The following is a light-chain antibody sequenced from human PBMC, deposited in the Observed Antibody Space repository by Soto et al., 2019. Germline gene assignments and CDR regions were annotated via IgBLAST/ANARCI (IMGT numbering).Light chain of an antibody. CDR3: QQYNSYWWT. V-gene: IGKV2-28*01. CDR2: AAS. CDR1: QSLLHSNGYNY. Sequence: DIVMTQSPLSLPVTPGEPASISFRSGQSLLHSNGYNYLDWYQQKPGKAPKRLIYAASSLQSGVPSRFSGSGSGTEFTLTISSLQPDDFATYYCQQYNSYWWTFGQGTKV. J-gene: IGKJ1*01.